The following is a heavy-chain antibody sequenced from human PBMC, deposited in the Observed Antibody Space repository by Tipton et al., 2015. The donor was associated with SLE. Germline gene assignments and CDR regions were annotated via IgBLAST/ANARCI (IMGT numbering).Heavy chain of an antibody. CDR3: ARGRTSLL. V-gene: IGHV4-4*07. D-gene: IGHD1-26*01. CDR1: GGSISSYD. J-gene: IGHJ4*02. CDR2: INSSGST. Sequence: GLVKPSETLSLTCTVSGGSISSYDWSWIRQPAGKGLEWIGRINSSGSTNYNSSLKSRVTMSVDTSKRQFSLNLSSVTAADTAVYYCARGRTSLLWGQGTLVTVSS.